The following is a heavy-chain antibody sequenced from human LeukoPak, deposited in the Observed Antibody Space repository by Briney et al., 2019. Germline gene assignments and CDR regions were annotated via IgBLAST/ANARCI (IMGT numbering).Heavy chain of an antibody. V-gene: IGHV4-31*03. Sequence: SETLSLTCTVSGGSISSGGYYWSWIRQHPGKGLEWIGYIYYSGSTYYNPSLKSRVTISVDTSKNQFSLKLGSVTAADTAVYYCARDSAAAALNWGQGTLVTVSS. CDR2: IYYSGST. CDR3: ARDSAAAALN. J-gene: IGHJ4*02. D-gene: IGHD6-13*01. CDR1: GGSISSGGYY.